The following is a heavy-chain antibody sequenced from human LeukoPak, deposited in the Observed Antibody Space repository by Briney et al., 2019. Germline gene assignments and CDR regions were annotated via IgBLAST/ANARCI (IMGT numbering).Heavy chain of an antibody. CDR2: IYYSGST. CDR1: GGSIKNYY. Sequence: SETLSLTCTVSGGSIKNYYWTWIRQPPGKGLECIGYIYYSGSTSSNPSLKSRVTISVDTSKNQFSLRLKYVTAADTAVYYCARDVPRGTGYMDVWGEGTTVTVSS. V-gene: IGHV4-59*01. CDR3: ARDVPRGTGYMDV. D-gene: IGHD3-10*01. J-gene: IGHJ6*03.